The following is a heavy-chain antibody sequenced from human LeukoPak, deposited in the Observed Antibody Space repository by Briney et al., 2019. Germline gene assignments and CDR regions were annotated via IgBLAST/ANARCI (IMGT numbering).Heavy chain of an antibody. CDR2: IYYSGST. V-gene: IGHV4-59*01. Sequence: PSETLSLTCTVSGGSISSYYWSWIRQPPGKELEWIGYIYYSGSTNYNPSLKSRVTISVDTSKNQFSLKLSSVTAADTAVYYCARENVYDSSGYYYGVWFGPWGQGTLVTVSS. CDR1: GGSISSYY. D-gene: IGHD3-22*01. CDR3: ARENVYDSSGYYYGVWFGP. J-gene: IGHJ5*02.